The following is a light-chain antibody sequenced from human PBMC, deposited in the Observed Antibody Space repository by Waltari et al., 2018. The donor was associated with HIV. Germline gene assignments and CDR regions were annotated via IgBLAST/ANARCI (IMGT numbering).Light chain of an antibody. CDR3: QQYYGDIWT. J-gene: IGKJ1*01. CDR1: QSVLYKSNNKNH. Sequence: DIVMTQSPDSLPVSLGERATITCKSSQSVLYKSNNKNHLAWNQQKAGQPPKLLIYWASVRESGVPERFSGSGSGTDFTLTISSLQAEDVAVYYCQQYYGDIWTFGQGTKVEIK. CDR2: WAS. V-gene: IGKV4-1*01.